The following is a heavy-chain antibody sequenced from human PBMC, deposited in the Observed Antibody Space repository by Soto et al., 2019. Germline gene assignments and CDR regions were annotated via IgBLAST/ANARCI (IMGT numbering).Heavy chain of an antibody. Sequence: PSQTLSLTCVISGDSVSSSSVAWNWVRQPPSRGLEWLGRTYYRSRWYSDFAVSVRGRIVINADTSKNQFSLQLNSVTPEDTAVYFCARSEEDSDYYYYGLDVWGQGTTVTAP. V-gene: IGHV6-1*01. D-gene: IGHD2-15*01. CDR3: ARSEEDSDYYYYGLDV. CDR1: GDSVSSSSVA. CDR2: TYYRSRWYS. J-gene: IGHJ6*02.